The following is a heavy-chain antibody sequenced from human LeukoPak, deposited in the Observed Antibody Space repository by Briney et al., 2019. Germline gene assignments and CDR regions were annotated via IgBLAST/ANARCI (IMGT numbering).Heavy chain of an antibody. CDR2: IYYSGTI. CDR3: AKGAGGFSYYNWFDP. D-gene: IGHD5-18*01. Sequence: SETLSLTCTVSGGSISSGPYYWGWIRQPPGKGLEWIGSIYYSGTIHYNPSLESRVTISVDTSKNQFSLKPASVTAADTAIYYCAKGAGGFSYYNWFDPWGQGTLVTVSS. V-gene: IGHV4-39*07. CDR1: GGSISSGPYY. J-gene: IGHJ5*02.